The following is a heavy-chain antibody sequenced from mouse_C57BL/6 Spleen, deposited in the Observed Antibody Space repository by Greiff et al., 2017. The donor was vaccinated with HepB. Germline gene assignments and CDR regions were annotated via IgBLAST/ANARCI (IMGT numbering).Heavy chain of an antibody. V-gene: IGHV1-9*01. CDR1: GYTFTGYW. Sequence: QVQLQQSGAELMKPGASVKLSCKATGYTFTGYWIEWVKQRPGHGLEWIGEILPGSGSTNYNEKFKGKATFTADPSSNTAYMQLSSLTTEDSAIYYCARGWTMVTHVFALWGQGTLVTISA. CDR3: ARGWTMVTHVFAL. D-gene: IGHD2-2*01. J-gene: IGHJ3*01. CDR2: ILPGSGST.